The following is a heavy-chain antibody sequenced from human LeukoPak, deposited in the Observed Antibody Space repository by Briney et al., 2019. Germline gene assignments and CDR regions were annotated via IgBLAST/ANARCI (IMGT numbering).Heavy chain of an antibody. J-gene: IGHJ4*02. V-gene: IGHV1-46*01. CDR2: INPSGGSP. CDR1: GYTFTTYY. D-gene: IGHD3-22*01. CDR3: ARVGSVDTSGYYDY. Sequence: ASVKVSCKASGYTFTTYYIHWVRQAPGRGLEWLGIINPSGGSPTYAQKFQGRVTMTRDTSTSTVYMELSSLRSDDTAVYYCARVGSVDTSGYYDYWGQGTLVTVSS.